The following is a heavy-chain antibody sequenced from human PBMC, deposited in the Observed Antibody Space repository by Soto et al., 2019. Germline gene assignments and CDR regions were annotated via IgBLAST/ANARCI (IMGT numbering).Heavy chain of an antibody. Sequence: QVQLVQSGAEVKKPGSSVKVSCKASGGTFSSYTISWVRQAPGQGLEWMGRIIPILAIANYAQKFQGRVTITADKSTSTAYMELSSLRSEDTAVYYCARGPLMVRGVITDYWGQGTLVTVSS. J-gene: IGHJ4*02. CDR1: GGTFSSYT. CDR2: IIPILAIA. V-gene: IGHV1-69*02. CDR3: ARGPLMVRGVITDY. D-gene: IGHD3-10*01.